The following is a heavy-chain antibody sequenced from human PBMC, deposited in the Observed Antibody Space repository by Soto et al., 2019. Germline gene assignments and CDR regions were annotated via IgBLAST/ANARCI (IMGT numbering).Heavy chain of an antibody. CDR1: GGTFSSYA. CDR2: IIPIFGTA. CDR3: ARDNDFWSGYYNAFDI. V-gene: IGHV1-69*13. J-gene: IGHJ3*02. Sequence: SVKVSCKASGGTFSSYAISWVRQAPGQGLEWMGGIIPIFGTANYAQKFQGRVTITADESTSTAYMELSSLRSEDTAVYYCARDNDFWSGYYNAFDIWGQGTMVTVSS. D-gene: IGHD3-3*01.